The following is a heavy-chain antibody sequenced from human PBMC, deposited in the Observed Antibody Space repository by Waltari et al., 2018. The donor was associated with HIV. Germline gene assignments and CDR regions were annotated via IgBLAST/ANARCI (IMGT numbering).Heavy chain of an antibody. V-gene: IGHV3-21*06. CDR3: TRANGPSDY. CDR1: AFTYFCSS. CDR2: VNRRGSFI. D-gene: IGHD2-8*01. Sequence: EVQSVQAGGGLFRPGASLRLPCHVSAFTYFCSSMNWVRQSPAKGLQWVSSVNRRGSFIYYSDSVKRRLTVASANAYNSLYLQMNHLRADETAVYFCTRANGPSDYWGQGVLVTVSS. J-gene: IGHJ4*02.